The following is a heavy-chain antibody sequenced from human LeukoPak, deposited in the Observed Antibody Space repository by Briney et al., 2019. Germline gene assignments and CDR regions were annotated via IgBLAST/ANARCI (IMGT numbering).Heavy chain of an antibody. CDR2: IRYDGSNK. CDR1: GFTFISYG. J-gene: IGHJ4*02. V-gene: IGHV3-30*02. D-gene: IGHD6-13*01. CDR3: AKGQQQLVPLYFDY. Sequence: GGSPRLSCAASGFTFISYGMHWVRQAPGKGLEWVAFIRYDGSNKYYADSVKGRFTISRDNSKNTLYLQMNSLRAEDTAVYYCAKGQQQLVPLYFDYWGQGTLVTVSS.